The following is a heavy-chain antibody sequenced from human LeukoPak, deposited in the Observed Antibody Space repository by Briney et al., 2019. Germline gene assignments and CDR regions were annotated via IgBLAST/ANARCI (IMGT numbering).Heavy chain of an antibody. D-gene: IGHD4-11*01. CDR2: INPNSGGT. CDR3: ARWGGTYRPEVYYYYYGMDV. J-gene: IGHJ6*02. Sequence: ASVKVSCKASGYTFTGYYMHWVRQAPGQGLEWVGRINPNSGGTNYAQKFQGRVTMTRDTSISTAYMELSRLRSDDTAVYYCARWGGTYRPEVYYYYYGMDVWGQGTTVTVSS. V-gene: IGHV1-2*06. CDR1: GYTFTGYY.